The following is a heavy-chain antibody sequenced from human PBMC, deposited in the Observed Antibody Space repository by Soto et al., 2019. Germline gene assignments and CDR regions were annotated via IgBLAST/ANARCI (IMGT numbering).Heavy chain of an antibody. J-gene: IGHJ4*02. CDR1: GFPFTTYG. CDR2: ISYDGSNK. CDR3: VGGQYYFYY. D-gene: IGHD3-10*01. V-gene: IGHV3-30*03. Sequence: QVQLVESGGGVVQPGRSLRLSCAASGFPFTTYGMHWVRDGPGKGLEWVAVISYDGSNKFYADSVKGRFTISRDNSKNTLYLQMNSLRPEDTALYYCVGGQYYFYYRGQGTLVIVSS.